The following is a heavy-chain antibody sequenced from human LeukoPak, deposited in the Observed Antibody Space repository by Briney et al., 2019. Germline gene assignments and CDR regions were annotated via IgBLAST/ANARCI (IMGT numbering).Heavy chain of an antibody. CDR1: GGSISSYY. Sequence: PSETLSLTCTVSGGSISSYYWSWLRQPPGKGLEWIGYIYYSGSTNYNPSLKSRVTISVDTSKNQFSLKLSSVTAADTAAYYCARSHSVWTSFDYWGQGTLVTVSS. CDR3: ARSHSVWTSFDY. CDR2: IYYSGST. D-gene: IGHD3/OR15-3a*01. V-gene: IGHV4-59*01. J-gene: IGHJ4*02.